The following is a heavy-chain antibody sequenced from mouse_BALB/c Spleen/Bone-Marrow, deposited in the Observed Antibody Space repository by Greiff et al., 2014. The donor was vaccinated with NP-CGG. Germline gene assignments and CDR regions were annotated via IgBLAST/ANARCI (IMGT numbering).Heavy chain of an antibody. V-gene: IGHV14-3*02. D-gene: IGHD1-1*01. CDR2: IDPANGNT. J-gene: IGHJ3*01. Sequence: DVQLVESGAELVKPGASVKLSCTASGFNIKDTYMHWVKQRPEQSLEWIGRIDPANGNTKYDPKFQGKATITADTSSNTAYLQLSSLTSEDTAVYYCAAYYYGSSQFAYWGQGTLVTVSA. CDR1: GFNIKDTY. CDR3: AAYYYGSSQFAY.